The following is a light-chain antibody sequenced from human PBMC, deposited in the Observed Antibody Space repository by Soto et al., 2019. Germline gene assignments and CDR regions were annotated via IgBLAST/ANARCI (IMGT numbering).Light chain of an antibody. CDR1: SSDVGGYNF. Sequence: QSVLTQPRSVSGSPGQSVTISCTGTSSDVGGYNFVSWYQHHPGRAPKLMIYDVTKRPSGVPDRFSGSKSGNTASLTISGLQAEDEAGYHCCSFAGSYTLVFGGGTKLTVL. J-gene: IGLJ2*01. V-gene: IGLV2-11*01. CDR2: DVT. CDR3: CSFAGSYTLV.